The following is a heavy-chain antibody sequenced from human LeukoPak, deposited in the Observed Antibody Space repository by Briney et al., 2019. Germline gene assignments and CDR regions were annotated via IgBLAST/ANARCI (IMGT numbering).Heavy chain of an antibody. CDR1: GGSFSGYY. J-gene: IGHJ4*02. CDR2: INHSGST. V-gene: IGHV4-34*01. CDR3: ASGWYQDYFDY. D-gene: IGHD2-2*01. Sequence: TSETLSLTCAVYGGSFSGYYWSWIRQPPGKGLEWIGEINHSGSTNYNPSLKSRVTISVDTSKNQFSLKLSSVTAADTAVYYCASGWYQDYFDYWGQGTLVTVSS.